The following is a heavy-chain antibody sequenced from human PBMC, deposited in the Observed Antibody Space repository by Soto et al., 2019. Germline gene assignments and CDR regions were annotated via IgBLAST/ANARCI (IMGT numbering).Heavy chain of an antibody. V-gene: IGHV1-69*12. CDR1: GGTFSNHV. Sequence: QVQLVQSGAEVKKPGSSVKVSCKASGGTFSNHVISWVRQAPGQGLEWLGGIINIFGTANYAQKFQGRVTITADEPTSTALMELSSLRSEETAWYYFAIGPYEVWSGYYRPDFHSGMDVWGQGTEVTVSS. CDR2: IINIFGTA. CDR3: AIGPYEVWSGYYRPDFHSGMDV. J-gene: IGHJ6*02. D-gene: IGHD3-3*01.